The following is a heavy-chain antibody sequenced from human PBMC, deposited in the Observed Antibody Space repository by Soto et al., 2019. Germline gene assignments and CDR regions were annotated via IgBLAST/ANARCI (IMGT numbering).Heavy chain of an antibody. V-gene: IGHV1-46*01. J-gene: IGHJ6*02. Sequence: ASVKVSCKASGYTFTSYYMHWVRQAPGQGLEWMGIINPSGGSTSYAQKFRGRVTMTRDTSTSTVYMELSSLRSEDTAVYYCARERSVVGQGYSYGYYYGMDVWGQGTTVTVSS. CDR3: ARERSVVGQGYSYGYYYGMDV. D-gene: IGHD5-18*01. CDR2: INPSGGST. CDR1: GYTFTSYY.